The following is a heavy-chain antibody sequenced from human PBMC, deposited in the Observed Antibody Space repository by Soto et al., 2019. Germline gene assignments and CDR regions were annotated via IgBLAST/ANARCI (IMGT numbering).Heavy chain of an antibody. V-gene: IGHV3-23*01. J-gene: IGHJ6*03. CDR1: GFTFSSYA. D-gene: IGHD4-17*01. CDR2: ISGSGGST. Sequence: PGGSLRLSCAASGFTFSSYARSWVRQAPGKGLEWVSAISGSGGSTYYADSVKGRFTISRDNSKNTLYLQMNSLRAEDTAVYYYAPKPTVTTPYYYYYMDVWGKGTTVSVSS. CDR3: APKPTVTTPYYYYYMDV.